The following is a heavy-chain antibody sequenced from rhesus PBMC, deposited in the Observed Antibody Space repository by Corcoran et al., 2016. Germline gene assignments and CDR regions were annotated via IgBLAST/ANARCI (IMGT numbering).Heavy chain of an antibody. J-gene: IGHJ4*01. CDR2: ISSASSYI. CDR3: TREGGYGYFDY. D-gene: IGHD3-9*01. Sequence: EVQLVESGGGLVQPGESLRLSCAASGLNFSDYNMSWVRQLPGKGMVWVASISSASSYIYYADSVKGRFTISRDNAKNSLSLQMNSLKTEDTAVYYCTREGGYGYFDYWGQGVLVTVSS. V-gene: IGHV3S16*01. CDR1: GLNFSDYN.